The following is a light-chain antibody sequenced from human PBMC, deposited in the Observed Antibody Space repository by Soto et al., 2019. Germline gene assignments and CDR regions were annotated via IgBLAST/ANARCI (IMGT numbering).Light chain of an antibody. V-gene: IGLV1-44*01. CDR1: NSNVGNNT. CDR2: ANN. Sequence: SLLTHPPSSSGTPGQRLTISCSGSNSNVGNNTVNWYQQFPGTSPRLLIEANNQRSSGVPDRFSGSKSANSASLAISGLKSEDEADYYCAAWDEGLNGWMLGGGTKVTVL. CDR3: AAWDEGLNGWM. J-gene: IGLJ3*02.